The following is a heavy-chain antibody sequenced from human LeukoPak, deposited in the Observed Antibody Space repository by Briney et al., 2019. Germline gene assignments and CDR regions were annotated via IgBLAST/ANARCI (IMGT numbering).Heavy chain of an antibody. CDR1: GFTFTNAW. CDR3: AKRLTYYYDSSGYFYFDY. D-gene: IGHD3-22*01. V-gene: IGHV3-15*01. CDR2: IKSKIDGETT. J-gene: IGHJ4*02. Sequence: PGGSLRLSCAASGFTFTNAWMSWVRQAPGKGLEWVGRIKSKIDGETTDYAAPVKGRFTISRDNSKNTLYLQMNSLRAEDTAVYYCAKRLTYYYDSSGYFYFDYWGQGTLVTVSS.